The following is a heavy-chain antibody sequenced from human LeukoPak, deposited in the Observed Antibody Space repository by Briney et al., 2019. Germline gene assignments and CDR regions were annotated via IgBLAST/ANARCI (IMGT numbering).Heavy chain of an antibody. V-gene: IGHV1-2*02. CDR2: INPNSGGT. D-gene: IGHD6-19*01. J-gene: IGHJ3*02. CDR1: GYTFTGYN. CDR3: ARDIYSSGAFDI. Sequence: ASVKVSCKTSGYTFTGYNMHWVRQAPGQGLEWMGWINPNSGGTNYAQKFQGRVTMTRDTSISTAYMELSRLTSDDTAVYYCARDIYSSGAFDIWGQGTMVTVSS.